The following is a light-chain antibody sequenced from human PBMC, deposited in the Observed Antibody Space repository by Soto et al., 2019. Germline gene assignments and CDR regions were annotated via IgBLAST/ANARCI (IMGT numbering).Light chain of an antibody. CDR1: SSDIGGYKF. V-gene: IGLV2-14*01. CDR2: EVS. J-gene: IGLJ1*01. CDR3: TSYSVTGTHYV. Sequence: QSALTQPASVSGPPGQSITISCTGTSSDIGGYKFVSWFQQHPGKVPKLIIYEVSNRPSGVSDRFSGAKSGKTASLTISGLQADDEAEYYCTSYSVTGTHYVFGSGTKVTVL.